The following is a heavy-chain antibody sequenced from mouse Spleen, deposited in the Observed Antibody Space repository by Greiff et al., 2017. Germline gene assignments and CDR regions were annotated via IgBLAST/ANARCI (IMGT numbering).Heavy chain of an antibody. CDR3: ARGGLYYYGHFDY. CDR2: IHPNSGST. Sequence: QVQLQQPGAELVKPGASVKLSCKASGYTFTSYWMHWVKQRPGQGLEWIGMIHPNSGSTNYNEKFKSKATLTVDKSSSTAYMQLSSLTSEDSAVYYCARGGLYYYGHFDYWGQGTTLTVSS. J-gene: IGHJ2*01. V-gene: IGHV1-64*01. CDR1: GYTFTSYW. D-gene: IGHD1-1*01.